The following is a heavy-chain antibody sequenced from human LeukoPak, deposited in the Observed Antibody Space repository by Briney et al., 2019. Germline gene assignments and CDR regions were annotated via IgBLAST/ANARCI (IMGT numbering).Heavy chain of an antibody. Sequence: SETLSLTCTVSGGSVSSASYYWSWIRQPPGKALEWIGYIYYTGSTNYNPSLKSRVTISLDTSKNQFSLKLSSVTAADTAVYYCARDLLTLYSRENFSWFDPWGQGTLVTVSS. CDR1: GGSVSSASYY. CDR3: ARDLLTLYSRENFSWFDP. D-gene: IGHD6-13*01. CDR2: IYYTGST. J-gene: IGHJ5*02. V-gene: IGHV4-61*01.